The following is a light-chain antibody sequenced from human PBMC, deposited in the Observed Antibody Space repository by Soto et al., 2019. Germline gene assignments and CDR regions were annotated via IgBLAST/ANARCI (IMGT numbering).Light chain of an antibody. Sequence: DIVLTQSPGTLSLSPGERATLSCRASQSVSSSYLAWYQQKPGQAPRLLIYGASSRATGISDRFSGSGSGTDFTLTISRLEPEDFAVYYCQQYGSSPWTFGQGTKVDIK. V-gene: IGKV3-20*01. CDR3: QQYGSSPWT. CDR2: GAS. J-gene: IGKJ1*01. CDR1: QSVSSSY.